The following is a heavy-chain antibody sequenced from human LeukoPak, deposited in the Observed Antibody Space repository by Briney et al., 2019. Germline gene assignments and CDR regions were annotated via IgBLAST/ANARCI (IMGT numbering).Heavy chain of an antibody. CDR2: ITSSSSYI. CDR3: ARSYSSSRGTFDY. Sequence: GGSLRLSCGVSGFTFSSYGMNWLRQAPGKGLEWVSSITSSSSYIYYADSVKGRFTISRDNAKNSLYLQMNSLRAEDTAVYYCARSYSSSRGTFDYWGQGTLVTVSS. D-gene: IGHD6-6*01. V-gene: IGHV3-21*01. J-gene: IGHJ4*02. CDR1: GFTFSSYG.